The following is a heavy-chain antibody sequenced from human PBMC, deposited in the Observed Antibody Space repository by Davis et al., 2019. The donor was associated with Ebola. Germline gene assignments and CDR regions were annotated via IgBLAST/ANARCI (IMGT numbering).Heavy chain of an antibody. V-gene: IGHV3-23*01. Sequence: GESLKISCAASGFTFSSYAMSWVRQAPGKGLEWVSAISGSGGSTYYADSVKGRFTISRDNAKNSLYLQMNSLRAEDTAVYYCARVAVGFDYWGQGTLVTVSS. CDR3: ARVAVGFDY. J-gene: IGHJ4*02. D-gene: IGHD6-19*01. CDR1: GFTFSSYA. CDR2: ISGSGGST.